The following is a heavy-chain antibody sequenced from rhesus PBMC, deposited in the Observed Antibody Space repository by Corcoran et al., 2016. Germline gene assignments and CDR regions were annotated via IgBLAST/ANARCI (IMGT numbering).Heavy chain of an antibody. V-gene: IGHV4-76*01. Sequence: QVQLQDSGPGVVKPSETLSLTCAVSGYSISSGYDWCWIRQPPGKGLEWIGYIYGSSGGSSSNSSLKKRVTFSKDASKIEFSLKVDSVAAADTAVYCWAREQYGSSTHGYWGQGVLVTVSA. CDR3: AREQYGSSTHGY. CDR1: GYSISSGYD. CDR2: IYGSSGGS. D-gene: IGHD4-29*01. J-gene: IGHJ4*01.